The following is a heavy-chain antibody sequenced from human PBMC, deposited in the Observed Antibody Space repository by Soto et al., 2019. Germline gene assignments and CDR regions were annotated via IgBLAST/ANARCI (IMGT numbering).Heavy chain of an antibody. D-gene: IGHD4-17*01. Sequence: SETLSLTCIVSGGSISSSCWSWIRQPPGKGLDWIAYIYYSGITYYNPSLKSRVTMSVDTSKNQFSLKLSSVTAADTAVYYCARIQVVPVTTPNYYFDSWGQGTLVT. CDR2: IYYSGIT. CDR1: GGSISSSC. V-gene: IGHV4-59*01. J-gene: IGHJ4*02. CDR3: ARIQVVPVTTPNYYFDS.